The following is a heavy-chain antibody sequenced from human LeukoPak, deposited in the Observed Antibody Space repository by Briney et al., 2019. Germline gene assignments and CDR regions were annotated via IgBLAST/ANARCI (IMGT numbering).Heavy chain of an antibody. J-gene: IGHJ4*02. CDR1: GFTFRNYV. V-gene: IGHV3-30*18. Sequence: GGSLRLSCAASGFTFRNYVIHWVRQAPGKGLEWVAVTSSDLNVKLYADSVKGRFTISRDNSRSTLYLQMNSLRPEDTAIYYCAKSPYYGATTRGYYFDYWGQGTLVTVSS. CDR2: TSSDLNVK. CDR3: AKSPYYGATTRGYYFDY. D-gene: IGHD1-26*01.